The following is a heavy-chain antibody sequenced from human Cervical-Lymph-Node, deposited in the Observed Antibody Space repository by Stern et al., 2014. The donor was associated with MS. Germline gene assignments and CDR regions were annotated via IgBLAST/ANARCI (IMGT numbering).Heavy chain of an antibody. CDR2: IYSGGST. CDR1: GFTVSSNY. D-gene: IGHD5-24*01. Sequence: EMQLVESGGGLIQPGGSLRLSCAASGFTVSSNYMSWVRQAPGKGLEWVSIIYSGGSTYYADSVKGRFTISRDNSKNTLYLQMNSLRADDTAVYYCARDSSGYNYFDYWGQGTLVTVSS. V-gene: IGHV3-53*01. J-gene: IGHJ4*02. CDR3: ARDSSGYNYFDY.